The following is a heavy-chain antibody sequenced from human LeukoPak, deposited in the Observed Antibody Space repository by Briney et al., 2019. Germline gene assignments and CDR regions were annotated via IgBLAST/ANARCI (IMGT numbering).Heavy chain of an antibody. Sequence: QAGGSLRLSCAASGFTFSNYGMHWVRQAPGKGLEWVAVISYDGSNKYYADSVKGRFAISRDNSKYTLYLQMNSLRAEDTAVYYCAKDHAVRGVSGFDYWGQGTPVTVSS. CDR3: AKDHAVRGVSGFDY. CDR2: ISYDGSNK. D-gene: IGHD3-10*01. CDR1: GFTFSNYG. J-gene: IGHJ4*02. V-gene: IGHV3-30*18.